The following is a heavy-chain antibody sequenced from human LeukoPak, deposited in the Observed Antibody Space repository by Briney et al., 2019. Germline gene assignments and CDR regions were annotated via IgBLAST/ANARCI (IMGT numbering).Heavy chain of an antibody. J-gene: IGHJ4*02. Sequence: ASVKVSCKASGYTFTSYGISWVRQAPGQGLEWIGWISAYNGNTNYAQKLQGRVTMTTDTSTSTAYMELRSLRSDDTAVYYCARDRSLQQLVQPFDYWGQGTLVTVSS. CDR1: GYTFTSYG. CDR3: ARDRSLQQLVQPFDY. D-gene: IGHD6-13*01. V-gene: IGHV1-18*01. CDR2: ISAYNGNT.